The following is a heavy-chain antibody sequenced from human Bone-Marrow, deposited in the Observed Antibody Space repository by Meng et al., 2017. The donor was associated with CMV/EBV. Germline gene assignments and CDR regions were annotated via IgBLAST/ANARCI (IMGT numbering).Heavy chain of an antibody. CDR1: GFTFSSYS. J-gene: IGHJ6*02. CDR2: ISSSSSTI. D-gene: IGHD6-25*01. CDR3: ARDHMVRAAQLYYYYGMDV. Sequence: GGPLRLSCAASGFTFSSYSMNWVRQAPGKGLEWVSYISSSSSTIYYADSVKGRFTISRDNAKNSLYLQMNSLRAEDTAVYYCARDHMVRAAQLYYYYGMDVWGQGTTVTVSS. V-gene: IGHV3-48*04.